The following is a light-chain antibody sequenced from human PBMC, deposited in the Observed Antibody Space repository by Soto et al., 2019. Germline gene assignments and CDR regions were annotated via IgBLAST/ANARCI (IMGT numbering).Light chain of an antibody. V-gene: IGLV2-14*01. CDR3: SSYTSTSGSV. J-gene: IGLJ1*01. Sequence: QSALTQPASVSGSPGQSITISCTGASSDVGDYNYVSWYQHHPGKAPKLLIYEVNNRPSGVSDRFPGSKSGNVASLTISWLQAEHEANDYCSSYTSTSGSVVGTGTKATVL. CDR1: SSDVGDYNY. CDR2: EVN.